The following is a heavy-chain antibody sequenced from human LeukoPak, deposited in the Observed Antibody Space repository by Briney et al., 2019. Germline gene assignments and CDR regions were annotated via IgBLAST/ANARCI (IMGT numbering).Heavy chain of an antibody. CDR3: AELGITMIGGV. CDR2: ITWDGGST. CDR1: GFTFDDYT. V-gene: IGHV3-43*01. Sequence: GGSLRLSCAASGFTFDDYTMHWVRHAPGKGLEWVSLITWDGGSTYYADSVKGRFTISRDNAKNSLYLQMNSLRAEDTAVYYCAELGITMIGGVWGKGTTVTISS. D-gene: IGHD3-10*02. J-gene: IGHJ6*04.